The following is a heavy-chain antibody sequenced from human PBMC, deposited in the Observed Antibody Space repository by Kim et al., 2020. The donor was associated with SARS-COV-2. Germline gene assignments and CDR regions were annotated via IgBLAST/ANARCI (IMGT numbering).Heavy chain of an antibody. CDR1: GFTFSSYA. CDR3: AAFKRDTARGY. D-gene: IGHD5-18*01. Sequence: GGSLRLSCAASGFTFSSYAMSWVRQAPGKGLEWVSAISGGGDTFYADSVKGRFTISRDNSKNALYLQMNSLRAEDTAVYYYAAFKRDTARGYWGQGALVTVSS. V-gene: IGHV3-23*01. J-gene: IGHJ4*02. CDR2: ISGGGDT.